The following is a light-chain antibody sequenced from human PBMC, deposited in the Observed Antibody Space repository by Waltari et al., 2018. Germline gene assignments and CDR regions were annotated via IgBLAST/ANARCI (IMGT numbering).Light chain of an antibody. CDR1: SGHSSHV. Sequence: QLVLTQSPSASASLGASVKLTCTLSSGHSSHVIAWLQQQPETGPRYLVKVNRDGSHNKGDEIPDRFSGSSSGAERYLTISSLQSEDEADYYCQTGGHGTWVFGGGTKLTVL. CDR2: VNRDGSH. V-gene: IGLV4-69*01. J-gene: IGLJ3*02. CDR3: QTGGHGTWV.